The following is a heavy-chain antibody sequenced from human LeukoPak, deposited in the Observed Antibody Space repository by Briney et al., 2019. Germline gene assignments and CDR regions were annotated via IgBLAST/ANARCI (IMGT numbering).Heavy chain of an antibody. V-gene: IGHV3-74*01. Sequence: PGGSLRLSCAASGFSISAYWMSWVRQAPGKGLEWVSRINSDGSSTSYADSVKGRFTISRDNAKNTLYLQMNSLRAEDTAVYYCAREPRYYGSGTGFDYWGQGTLVTVSS. D-gene: IGHD3-10*01. J-gene: IGHJ4*02. CDR3: AREPRYYGSGTGFDY. CDR1: GFSISAYW. CDR2: INSDGSST.